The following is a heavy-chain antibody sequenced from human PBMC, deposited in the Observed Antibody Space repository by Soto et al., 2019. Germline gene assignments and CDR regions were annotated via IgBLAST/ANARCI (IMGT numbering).Heavy chain of an antibody. J-gene: IGHJ5*02. CDR1: GLTVSSDY. Sequence: GGSLRLSCAASGLTVSSDYMSWVRQAPGKGLEWVSVIYRGGSTYYTDSVKGRFTISRDNSKSMLYLQMNSLRVEDTAFYYCARGGALELWGQGILVTVSS. D-gene: IGHD1-26*01. CDR3: ARGGALEL. CDR2: IYRGGST. V-gene: IGHV3-66*01.